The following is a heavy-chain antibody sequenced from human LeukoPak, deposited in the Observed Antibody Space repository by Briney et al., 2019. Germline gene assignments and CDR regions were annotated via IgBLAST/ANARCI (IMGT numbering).Heavy chain of an antibody. CDR3: ARGGRGMYCSSTSCYPDY. CDR1: GGTFSSYA. CDR2: IVPIFGTA. D-gene: IGHD2-2*01. Sequence: SVKVSCKASGGTFSSYAISWVRQAPGQGLEWMGGIVPIFGTANYAQKFQGRVTITADESTSTAYMELSSLRSEDTAVYYCARGGRGMYCSSTSCYPDYWGQGTLVTVSS. J-gene: IGHJ4*02. V-gene: IGHV1-69*13.